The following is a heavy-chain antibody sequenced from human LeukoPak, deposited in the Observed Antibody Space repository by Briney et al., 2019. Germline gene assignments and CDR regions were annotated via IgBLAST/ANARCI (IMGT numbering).Heavy chain of an antibody. CDR3: ARRGRYCSSTSCYAGPYYYYMDV. D-gene: IGHD2-2*01. Sequence: SETLSLTCTVSGGSISSSYWSWIRLSPGKGLEWIGYIYYSGSTNYNPSLKSRVTISVDTSKNQFSLKLSSVTAADTAMYYCARRGRYCSSTSCYAGPYYYYMDVWGKGTTVTISS. CDR1: GGSISSSY. V-gene: IGHV4-59*01. CDR2: IYYSGST. J-gene: IGHJ6*03.